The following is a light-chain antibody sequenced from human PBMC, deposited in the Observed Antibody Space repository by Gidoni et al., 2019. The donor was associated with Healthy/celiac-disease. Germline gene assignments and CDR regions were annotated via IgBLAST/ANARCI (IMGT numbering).Light chain of an antibody. CDR1: QSVSSSY. CDR3: QQYGSSPVST. V-gene: IGKV3-20*01. Sequence: PGERATLSCRASQSVSSSYLAWYQQKPGQAPRHLIYGASSRATGIPDRFSGSGSGTDFTLTISRLEPEDFAVYYCQQYGSSPVSTFGQGTKVEIK. J-gene: IGKJ1*01. CDR2: GAS.